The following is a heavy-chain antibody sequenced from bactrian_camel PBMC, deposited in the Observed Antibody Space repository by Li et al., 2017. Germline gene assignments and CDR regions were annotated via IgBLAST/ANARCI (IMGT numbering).Heavy chain of an antibody. CDR3: GLRQSLYCSGRRPMRAADFDD. D-gene: IGHD1*01. Sequence: VQLVESGGGSVQAGGSLRLSCAASGFTFSSYDMSWVRQAPGKGLEWVSTINSGGGRAYYADSVKGRFTISQDNAKIMVYLQLNNLKPEDTAMYYCGLRQSLYCSGRRPMRAADFDDWGQGTQVTVS. CDR1: GFTFSSYD. V-gene: IGHV3S40*01. J-gene: IGHJ6*01. CDR2: INSGGGRA.